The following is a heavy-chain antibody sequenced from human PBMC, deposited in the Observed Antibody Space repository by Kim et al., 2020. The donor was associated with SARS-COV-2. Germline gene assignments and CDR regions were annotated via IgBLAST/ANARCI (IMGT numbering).Heavy chain of an antibody. Sequence: SETLSLTRTVSGGSISSYYWSWIRQPPGKGLEWIGYIYYSGSTNYNPSLKSRVTISLDTSKNQFSLKLNSVTAADTAVYYCPRNNALDIWGQGTMVTVSS. CDR3: PRNNALDI. CDR2: IYYSGST. CDR1: GGSISSYY. V-gene: IGHV4-59*01. J-gene: IGHJ3*02.